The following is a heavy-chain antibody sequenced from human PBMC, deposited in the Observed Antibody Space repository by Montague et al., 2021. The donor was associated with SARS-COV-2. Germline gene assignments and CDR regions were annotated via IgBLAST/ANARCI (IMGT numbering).Heavy chain of an antibody. Sequence: SLRLSCAASGFTFSSYAMSWVRQAPGKGLEWVSTISGSGGSTCYADSVKGRFTISRANSKNTLYLQMNSLRAEDTAVYYCAKDPHYDFWSGFYFDYWGQGTLVTVSS. D-gene: IGHD3-3*01. J-gene: IGHJ4*02. CDR3: AKDPHYDFWSGFYFDY. CDR2: ISGSGGST. V-gene: IGHV3-23*01. CDR1: GFTFSSYA.